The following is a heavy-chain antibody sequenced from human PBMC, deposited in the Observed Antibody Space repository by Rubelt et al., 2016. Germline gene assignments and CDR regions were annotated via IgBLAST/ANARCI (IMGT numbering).Heavy chain of an antibody. CDR2: IYWNDDK. Sequence: QITLKESGPTLVKPTQTLTLTCTFSGFSLSTSGVVVGWIRQPPGKALEWLARIYWNDDKRYSPSLKSRLTITKDTSKNQVVLTMTNMDPVDTATYYCARIKRNYYYYYGMDVWGQGTTVTVSS. CDR1: GFSLSTSGVV. D-gene: IGHD5-18*01. CDR3: ARIKRNYYYYYGMDV. V-gene: IGHV2-5*01. J-gene: IGHJ6*02.